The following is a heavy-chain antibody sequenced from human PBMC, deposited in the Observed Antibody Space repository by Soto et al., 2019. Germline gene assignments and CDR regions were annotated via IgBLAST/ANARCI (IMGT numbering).Heavy chain of an antibody. CDR2: ISSGSSYI. J-gene: IGHJ4*02. V-gene: IGHV3-21*01. D-gene: IGHD3-10*01. CDR3: ARLGDFFGSRGHFDY. Sequence: GGSLRLSCAASRFTFTNYDMNWVRQAPGKGLEWVSSISSGSSYIYYADSVRGRFTISRDNAKNTLDLQMNNLRADDTAVYYCARLGDFFGSRGHFDYWGQGTLVTVSS. CDR1: RFTFTNYD.